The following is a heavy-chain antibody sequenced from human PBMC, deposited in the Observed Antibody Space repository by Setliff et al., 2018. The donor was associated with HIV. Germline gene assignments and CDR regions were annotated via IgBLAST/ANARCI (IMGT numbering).Heavy chain of an antibody. CDR2: ISAYNGKT. D-gene: IGHD2-21*02. J-gene: IGHJ3*01. CDR1: GFIFTKYG. Sequence: ASVKVSCKASGFIFTKYGITWVRQAPGQGLELMGWISAYNGKTDYAQKFQDRITMTTDTSTRTVYMELRGLRSDDTAVYYCAREKETCSGGDCWKNAFDVWGQGTMVTVSS. V-gene: IGHV1-18*01. CDR3: AREKETCSGGDCWKNAFDV.